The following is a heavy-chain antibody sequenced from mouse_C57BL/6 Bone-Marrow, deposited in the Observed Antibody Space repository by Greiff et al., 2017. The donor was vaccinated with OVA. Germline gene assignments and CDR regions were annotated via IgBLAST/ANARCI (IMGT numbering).Heavy chain of an antibody. J-gene: IGHJ4*01. CDR3: ARNTPYYKGYAMDY. CDR1: GFSLTSYA. V-gene: IGHV2-9-1*01. CDR2: IWTGGGT. D-gene: IGHD2-12*01. Sequence: VQLQESGPGLVAPSQSLSITCTVSGFSLTSYAISWVRQPPGKGLEWLGVIWTGGGTNYNSALKSRLSISKDNSKSQVFLKMNSLQTDDTARYYCARNTPYYKGYAMDYWGQGTSVTVSS.